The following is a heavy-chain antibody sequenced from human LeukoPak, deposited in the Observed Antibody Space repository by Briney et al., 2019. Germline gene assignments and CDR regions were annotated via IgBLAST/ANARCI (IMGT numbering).Heavy chain of an antibody. J-gene: IGHJ6*02. V-gene: IGHV3-21*01. CDR3: ARDWAYCSGGSCYSGLYYYYYGMDV. D-gene: IGHD2-15*01. CDR2: ISSSSSYI. CDR1: GFTFSSYS. Sequence: SGGSLRLSCAASGFTFSSYSMNWVRQAPGKGLEWVSSISSSSSYIYYADSVKGRFTISRDNAKNSLYLRMNSLRAEDTAVYYCARDWAYCSGGSCYSGLYYYYYGMDVWGQGTTVTVSS.